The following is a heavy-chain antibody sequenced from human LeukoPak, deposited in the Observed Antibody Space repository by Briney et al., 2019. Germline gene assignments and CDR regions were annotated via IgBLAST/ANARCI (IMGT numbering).Heavy chain of an antibody. CDR3: AKDKYCTNGICYFDY. V-gene: IGHV3-23*01. Sequence: GGSLRLSCAASGFTFSSYAMSWVRQAPGKGLEWVSGIGGSGGTTYYADSVKGRFTISRDKSKNTLYLQMDSLRAEDTAVYYCAKDKYCTNGICYFDYWGQGTLVTVSS. J-gene: IGHJ4*02. CDR2: IGGSGGTT. D-gene: IGHD2-8*01. CDR1: GFTFSSYA.